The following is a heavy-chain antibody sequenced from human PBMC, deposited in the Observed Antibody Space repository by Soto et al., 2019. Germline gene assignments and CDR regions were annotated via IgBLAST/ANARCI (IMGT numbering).Heavy chain of an antibody. CDR3: AKLEAGPYYGMDV. CDR1: GFTFSSYA. Sequence: PGGSLRLSCAASGFTFSSYAMSWVRQAPGKGLEWVSAISGSGGSTYYADSVKGRFTISRDNSKNTLYLQMSSLRAEDTAVYYCAKLEAGPYYGMDVWGQGTTVTVSS. J-gene: IGHJ6*02. CDR2: ISGSGGST. V-gene: IGHV3-23*01.